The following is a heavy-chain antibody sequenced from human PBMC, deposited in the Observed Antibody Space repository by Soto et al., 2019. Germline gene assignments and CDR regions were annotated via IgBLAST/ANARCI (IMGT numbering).Heavy chain of an antibody. CDR1: GFTFDDYA. J-gene: IGHJ6*02. D-gene: IGHD3-10*01. V-gene: IGHV3-9*01. CDR3: ATGDYLWFRESPYYYGMDV. CDR2: ISWNSGTI. Sequence: EVQLVESGGGLVQPGRSLRLSCAASGFTFDDYAMHWVRQAPGKGLEWVSGISWNSGTIGYADSVKGRFTISRDNAKNSLYLQMNSLRAEDTALYYCATGDYLWFRESPYYYGMDVWGQGTTVTVSS.